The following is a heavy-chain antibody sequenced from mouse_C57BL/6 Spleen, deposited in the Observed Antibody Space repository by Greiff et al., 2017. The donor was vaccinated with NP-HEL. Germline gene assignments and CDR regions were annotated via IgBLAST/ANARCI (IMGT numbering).Heavy chain of an antibody. J-gene: IGHJ4*01. V-gene: IGHV2-6-1*01. CDR2: IWSDGST. D-gene: IGHD1-1*01. Sequence: VQLVESGPGLVAPSQSLSITCTVSGFSLTSYGVHWVRQPPGKGLEWLVVIWSDGSTTYNSALKSRLSISKDNSKSQVFLKMNSLQTDDTAMYYCARHPNYYGSSYDYAMDYWGQGTSVTVSS. CDR1: GFSLTSYG. CDR3: ARHPNYYGSSYDYAMDY.